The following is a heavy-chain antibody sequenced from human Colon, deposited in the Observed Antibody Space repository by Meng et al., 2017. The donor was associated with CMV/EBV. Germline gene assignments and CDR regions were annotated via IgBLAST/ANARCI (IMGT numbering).Heavy chain of an antibody. CDR1: GVSISRSDYY. CDR2: IYHTGSA. Sequence: VSGVSISRSDYYWTWIRHIPGKGLEWIGYIYHTGSAFYNPSLGSRVTISLDTSKNQFSLEVNSMTAADTGMYYCAKTFSGASTYFDTWGQGTLVTVSS. D-gene: IGHD1-26*01. J-gene: IGHJ4*02. CDR3: AKTFSGASTYFDT. V-gene: IGHV4-31*02.